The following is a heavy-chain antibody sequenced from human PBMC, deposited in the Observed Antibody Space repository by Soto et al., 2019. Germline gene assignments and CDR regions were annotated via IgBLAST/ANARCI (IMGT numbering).Heavy chain of an antibody. V-gene: IGHV3-23*01. CDR2: ISGNDNRT. J-gene: IGHJ4*02. CDR3: AKDRTVWGSYRLDY. CDR1: GFTFSNYA. D-gene: IGHD3-16*02. Sequence: EVQLLESGGGLIQPGGSLRLSCAASGFTFSNYAMNWVRQAPGKGLEWVSGISGNDNRTYYADSVKGRFTISRDNSKNSLYLQMNSLRAEDTAVYYCAKDRTVWGSYRLDYWGQGTLVTASS.